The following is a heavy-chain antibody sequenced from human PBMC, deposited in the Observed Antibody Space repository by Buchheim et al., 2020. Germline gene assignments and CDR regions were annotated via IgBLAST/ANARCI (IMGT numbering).Heavy chain of an antibody. J-gene: IGHJ6*02. Sequence: QVHLVESGGGVVQPGRSLRLSCAASGFPFNNYPMHWVRQTPGEGLEWLALISYDGSIKSYADSVRGRFTISRDSSQNTPYPQMDSLRVDDTAIYYCARVAGDVWGQGTT. CDR3: ARVAGDV. V-gene: IGHV3-30-3*01. CDR2: ISYDGSIK. CDR1: GFPFNNYP.